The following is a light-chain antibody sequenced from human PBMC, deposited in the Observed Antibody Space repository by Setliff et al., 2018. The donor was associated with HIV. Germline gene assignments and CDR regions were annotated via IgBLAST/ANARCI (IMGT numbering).Light chain of an antibody. CDR3: ASWDDSLKVDV. V-gene: IGLV1-44*01. J-gene: IGLJ1*01. CDR2: TNS. CDR1: NSNIGTTT. Sequence: HSVLTQSPSVSGTPGQRVTISCSGSNSNIGTTTVNWYQRLPGAAPKLIIYTNSHRPSGVPDRFSGSKSGTSASLAISGLRSEDEAEYYCASWDDSLKVDVFGSGTKVTVL.